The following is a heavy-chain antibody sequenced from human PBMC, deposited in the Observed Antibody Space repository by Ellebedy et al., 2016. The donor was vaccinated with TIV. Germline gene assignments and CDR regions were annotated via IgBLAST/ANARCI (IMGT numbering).Heavy chain of an antibody. J-gene: IGHJ4*02. CDR3: ARSRGQYLYGSGSYFTN. V-gene: IGHV4-34*01. Sequence: MPSETLSLTCGVYGGSFSGYFGSWIRQPPGKGLEWIGEINPSGTTNYNPSLKSRVTMSVDTPKNQFPLRLTSVTAADTAVYYCARSRGQYLYGSGSYFTNWGQGEMVTVSS. D-gene: IGHD3-10*01. CDR1: GGSFSGYF. CDR2: INPSGTT.